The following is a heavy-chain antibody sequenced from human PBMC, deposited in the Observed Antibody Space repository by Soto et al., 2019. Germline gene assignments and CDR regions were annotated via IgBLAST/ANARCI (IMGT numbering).Heavy chain of an antibody. CDR3: TTDPWGKLNLYGSGTSLNYPMDV. Sequence: ASVKVSCKASGYTFTSYGISWVRQAPGQGLEWMGWISAYNGNTNYAQKLQGRVTITRDTSASTAYMELSSLRSEDTGVYHCTTDPWGKLNLYGSGTSLNYPMDVWGQGTTVTVSS. J-gene: IGHJ6*02. D-gene: IGHD3-10*01. V-gene: IGHV1-18*01. CDR2: ISAYNGNT. CDR1: GYTFTSYG.